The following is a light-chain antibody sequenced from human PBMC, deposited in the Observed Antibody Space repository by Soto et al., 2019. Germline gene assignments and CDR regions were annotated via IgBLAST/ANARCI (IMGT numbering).Light chain of an antibody. CDR2: GAF. Sequence: EIVLTQSPATLSLSPGERATLSCRASLNVGGYLAWYQQKPGQAPRLLIYGAFSRATGIPDRFSGSGSGTDFTLTINRVAPEDFAVYYCQQYVSLPITFGQGTRLEIK. CDR3: QQYVSLPIT. J-gene: IGKJ5*01. CDR1: LNVGGY. V-gene: IGKV3-20*01.